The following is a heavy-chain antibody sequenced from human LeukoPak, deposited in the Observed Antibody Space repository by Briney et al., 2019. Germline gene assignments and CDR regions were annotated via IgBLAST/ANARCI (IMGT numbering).Heavy chain of an antibody. D-gene: IGHD3-10*01. Sequence: GGSLRLSCAASGFTFNRDWTAWVRQAPGKGLEWVANIKEDRSEKNYVDSVKGRFTISRDNAENSVYLQMNSLRAEDTAVYYCARVGGFGQVDYWGQGTLVTVSS. CDR2: IKEDRSEK. V-gene: IGHV3-7*01. CDR1: GFTFNRDW. J-gene: IGHJ4*02. CDR3: ARVGGFGQVDY.